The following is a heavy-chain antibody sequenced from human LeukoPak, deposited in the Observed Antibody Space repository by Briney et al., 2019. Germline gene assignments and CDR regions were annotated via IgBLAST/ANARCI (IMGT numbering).Heavy chain of an antibody. CDR2: IIPIFGTA. CDR3: SRGNRLVIGSEEIDI. Sequence: ASVKVSCKASGGTFSSYAISWVRQAPGQGLEGMGRIIPIFGTANYAQKFQGRVTITTDEPTSTAYMELSSLKSEDTAGYYVSRGNRLVIGSEEIDIWGQGTMVTVSS. CDR1: GGTFSSYA. J-gene: IGHJ3*02. D-gene: IGHD3-10*01. V-gene: IGHV1-69*05.